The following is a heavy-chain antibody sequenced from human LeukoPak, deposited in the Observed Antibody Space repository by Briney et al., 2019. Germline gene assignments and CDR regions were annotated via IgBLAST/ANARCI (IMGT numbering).Heavy chain of an antibody. D-gene: IGHD3-22*01. Sequence: GGSLRLSCAASGFTFSSYAMGWVRQAPGKGLEWVSRISGSGGGTYYADSVKGRFTISRDNFKNTLYMQMNSLRADDTALYYCAKRPRVGYDSSHSDYWGQGTLVTVSS. CDR2: ISGSGGGT. V-gene: IGHV3-23*01. CDR1: GFTFSSYA. J-gene: IGHJ4*02. CDR3: AKRPRVGYDSSHSDY.